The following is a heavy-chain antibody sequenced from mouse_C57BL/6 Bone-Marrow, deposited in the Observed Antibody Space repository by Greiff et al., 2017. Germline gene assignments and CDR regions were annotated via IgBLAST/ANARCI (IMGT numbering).Heavy chain of an antibody. D-gene: IGHD1-1*01. V-gene: IGHV1-64*01. CDR2: IHPNSGST. CDR3: AREGGTVVATDY. CDR1: GYTFTSYW. Sequence: VQLQQPGAELVKPGASVKLSCKASGYTFTSYWMHWVKQRPGQGLEWIGMIHPNSGSTNYNEKFKSKATLTVDKSSSTAYMQLSSLTSEDSAVYSCAREGGTVVATDYWGQGTTLTVSS. J-gene: IGHJ2*01.